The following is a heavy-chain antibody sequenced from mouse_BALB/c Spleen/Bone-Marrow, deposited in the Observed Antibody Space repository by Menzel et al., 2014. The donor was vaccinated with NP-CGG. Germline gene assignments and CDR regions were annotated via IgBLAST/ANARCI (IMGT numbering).Heavy chain of an antibody. CDR3: TTGFAY. J-gene: IGHJ3*01. V-gene: IGHV6-6*02. CDR2: IRLKSYNYAT. CDR1: GFTFSNYW. Sequence: EVQVVESGGGLVQPGGSMKLSCVASGFTFSNYWMNWVRRSPEKGLEWIAEIRLKSYNYATHYAESVKGRFTISRDDSKSIVYLQMNNLRAEDTGIYYCTTGFAYWGQGTLVTVSA.